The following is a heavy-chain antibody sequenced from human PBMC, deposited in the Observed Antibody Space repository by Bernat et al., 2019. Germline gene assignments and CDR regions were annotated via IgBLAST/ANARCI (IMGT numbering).Heavy chain of an antibody. CDR1: GFTFSSYG. V-gene: IGHV3-30*03. Sequence: QVQLVESGGGVVQPGRSLRLSCAASGFTFSSYGMHWVRSAPGKGLEWVAVISYDGSNKYSAASVKARFTISTDNSKTTLSLKMNSLGAEDTAVYYCATDRVGAAGGVYYYYGMDVWGQGTTVTVSS. CDR2: ISYDGSNK. J-gene: IGHJ6*02. CDR3: ATDRVGAAGGVYYYYGMDV. D-gene: IGHD1-26*01.